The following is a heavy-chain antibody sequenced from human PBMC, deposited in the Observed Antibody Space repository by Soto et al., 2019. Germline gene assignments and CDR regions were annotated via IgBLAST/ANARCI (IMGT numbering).Heavy chain of an antibody. CDR3: ARDRGWFGELLGRYWFDP. D-gene: IGHD3-10*01. Sequence: SETLSLTCTVSGGSISSGGYYWSWIRQHPGKGLEWIGYIYYSGSTYYNPSLKSRVTISVDTSKNQFSLKLSSVTAADTAVYYCARDRGWFGELLGRYWFDPWGQGTLVTVSS. CDR1: GGSISSGGYY. V-gene: IGHV4-31*03. CDR2: IYYSGST. J-gene: IGHJ5*02.